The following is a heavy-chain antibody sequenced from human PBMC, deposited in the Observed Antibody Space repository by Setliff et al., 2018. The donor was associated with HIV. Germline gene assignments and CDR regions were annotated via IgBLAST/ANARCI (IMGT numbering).Heavy chain of an antibody. CDR3: ASGEYRYGYRFDY. Sequence: SETLSLTCSVSGGSISSYYWSWIRQPPGKGLEWIGYIYYSGSTNYIPSLKSRVTISVDTSKNQFSLKLSSVTAADTAVYYCASGEYRYGYRFDYWGQGTLVTVSS. CDR1: GGSISSYY. D-gene: IGHD5-18*01. J-gene: IGHJ4*02. CDR2: IYYSGST. V-gene: IGHV4-59*01.